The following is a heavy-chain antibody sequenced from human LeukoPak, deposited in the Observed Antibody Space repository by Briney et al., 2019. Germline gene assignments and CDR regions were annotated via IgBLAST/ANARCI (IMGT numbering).Heavy chain of an antibody. CDR3: AREPPGY. J-gene: IGHJ4*02. V-gene: IGHV4-61*02. CDR2: IYTNGGA. Sequence: SQTLSLTCTASGGSVTSGNYYWNWIPQPAGKGLEWIGRIYTNGGASYNPSPKSRVTISIDASKNQFSLKLSSVTAADTAVYYCAREPPGYWGQGILVTVSS. CDR1: GGSVTSGNYY.